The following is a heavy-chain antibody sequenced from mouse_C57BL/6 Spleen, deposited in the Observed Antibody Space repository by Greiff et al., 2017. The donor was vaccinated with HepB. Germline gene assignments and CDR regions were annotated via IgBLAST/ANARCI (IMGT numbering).Heavy chain of an antibody. V-gene: IGHV5-4*03. CDR1: GFTFSSYA. CDR3: ARGDYGSRRDYFDY. D-gene: IGHD1-1*01. CDR2: ISDGGSYT. J-gene: IGHJ2*01. Sequence: EVNVVESGGGLVKPGGSLKLSCAASGFTFSSYAMSWVRQTPEKRLEWVATISDGGSYTYYPDNVKGRFTIYRDNAKNNLYLQMSHLKSEDTAMYYCARGDYGSRRDYFDYWGQGTTLTVSS.